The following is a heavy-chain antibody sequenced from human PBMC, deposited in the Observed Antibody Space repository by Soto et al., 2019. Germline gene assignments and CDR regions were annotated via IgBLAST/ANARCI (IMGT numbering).Heavy chain of an antibody. CDR2: IWYDGSNK. D-gene: IGHD6-6*01. CDR3: ASALVDGDYFDS. CDR1: GCTFSSYG. J-gene: IGHJ4*02. V-gene: IGHV3-33*01. Sequence: GGSLRLSCAVSGCTFSSYGMHWVRQAPGKGLERVAVIWYDGSNKYYAYSVKGRFTNSSANSKNMLYMQMNSLRAEDTAVYYCASALVDGDYFDSWGQGTLVTVSS.